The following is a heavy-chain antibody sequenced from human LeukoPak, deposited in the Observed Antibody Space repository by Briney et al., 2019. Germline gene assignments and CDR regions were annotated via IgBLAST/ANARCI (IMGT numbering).Heavy chain of an antibody. CDR1: GFTFSDYS. V-gene: IGHV3-21*05. Sequence: GGSLRLSCAASGFTFSDYSMNWVRQAPGKGLEWISYIGISSGDTKYADSVKGRFTISGDNAKSSLYLQMNSLRVEDTAVYYCARDHNYAFDNWGQGTLVTVSS. CDR3: ARDHNYAFDN. J-gene: IGHJ4*02. CDR2: IGISSGDT. D-gene: IGHD4-11*01.